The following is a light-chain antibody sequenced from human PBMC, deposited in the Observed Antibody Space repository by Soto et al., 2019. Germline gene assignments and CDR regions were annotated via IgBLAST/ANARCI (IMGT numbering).Light chain of an antibody. CDR3: QQYNSYSQMYT. V-gene: IGKV1-5*03. CDR1: QSISSW. J-gene: IGKJ2*01. Sequence: DIQMTQSPSTLSASVGDRVTITCRASQSISSWLAWYQQKPGKAPQLLIYKASRLESGVASRFSGSGSGTEFTLTISSLQPDDFATYYCQQYNSYSQMYTFGQGAKLESK. CDR2: KAS.